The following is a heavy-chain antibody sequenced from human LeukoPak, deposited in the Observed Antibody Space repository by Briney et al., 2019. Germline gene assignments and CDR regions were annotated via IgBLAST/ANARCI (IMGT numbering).Heavy chain of an antibody. V-gene: IGHV4-59*01. Sequence: SETLSLTCTVSGGSISTYYWSWIRQPPGKGLESIGYIYYSGSTNYNPSLKSRVTMSLDTSKNQFSLKLSSVTAADTAVYYCAREEVPHGFDIWGQGTMVTVSS. CDR1: GGSISTYY. CDR3: AREEVPHGFDI. J-gene: IGHJ3*02. CDR2: IYYSGST.